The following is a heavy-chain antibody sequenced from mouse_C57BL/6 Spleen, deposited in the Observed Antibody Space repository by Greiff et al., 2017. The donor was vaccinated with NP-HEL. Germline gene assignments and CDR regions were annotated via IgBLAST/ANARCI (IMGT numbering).Heavy chain of an antibody. D-gene: IGHD1-1*01. CDR3: ARRILRYNWYFDV. Sequence: QVQLQQSGPELVKPGASVKISCKASGYAFSSSWMNWVKQRPGKGLEWIGRIYPGDGDTNYNGKFKGKATLTADKSSSTAYMQLSSLTSEDSAVYFCARRILRYNWYFDVWGTGATVTVSS. V-gene: IGHV1-82*01. J-gene: IGHJ1*03. CDR2: IYPGDGDT. CDR1: GYAFSSSW.